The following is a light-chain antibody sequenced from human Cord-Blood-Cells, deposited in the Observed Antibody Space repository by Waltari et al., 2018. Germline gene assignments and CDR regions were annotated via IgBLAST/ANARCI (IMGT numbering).Light chain of an antibody. CDR2: DVS. J-gene: IGLJ1*01. CDR1: SSDVGGYNY. V-gene: IGLV2-14*01. CDR3: SSYTISSPYV. Sequence: QSALTQPASVSGSPGKPITISCTGSSSDVGGYNYVSWYQQHPGKAPKPMIYDVSNRPSGVSNRFSGSKSGSTHSLTLSVLQAEDEADYYCSSYTISSPYVFGTGTKVTVL.